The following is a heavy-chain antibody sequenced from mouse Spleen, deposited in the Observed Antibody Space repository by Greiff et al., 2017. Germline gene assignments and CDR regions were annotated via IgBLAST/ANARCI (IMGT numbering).Heavy chain of an antibody. CDR3: ARDGEVRRAWFAY. CDR1: GYTFTSYW. J-gene: IGHJ3*01. V-gene: IGHV1-53*01. CDR2: INPSNGGT. Sequence: QVQLQQPGTELVKPGASVKLSCKASGYTFTSYWMHWVKQRPGQGLEWIGNINPSNGGTNYDEKFKSKATLTVDKSSSTAYMQLSSLTSEDSAVYYCARDGEVRRAWFAYWGQGTLVTVSA. D-gene: IGHD2-14*01.